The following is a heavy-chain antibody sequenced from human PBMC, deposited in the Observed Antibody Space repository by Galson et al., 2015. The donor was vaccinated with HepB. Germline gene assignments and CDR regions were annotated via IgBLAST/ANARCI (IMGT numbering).Heavy chain of an antibody. CDR2: IIPIFGTG. J-gene: IGHJ3*01. D-gene: IGHD6-13*01. CDR1: GGTFSSYA. V-gene: IGHV1-69*06. Sequence: SVKVSCKASGGTFSSYAISWVRQAPGQGLEWMGGIIPIFGTGNYAQKFQGRVTITADKSRSTAYMELSSLRSEDTAVYYCARVDGPGIAAAGTSFDFWGQGTMVTVSS. CDR3: ARVDGPGIAAAGTSFDF.